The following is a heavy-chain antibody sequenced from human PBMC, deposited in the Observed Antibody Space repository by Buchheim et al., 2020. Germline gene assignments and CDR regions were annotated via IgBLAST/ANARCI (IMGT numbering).Heavy chain of an antibody. V-gene: IGHV3-23*01. Sequence: EVQLLESGGGLVQPGGSLRLSCAASGFTFSSYAMSWVRQAPGKGLGWASAIGGSGGTTYSADSVKGRLPTSRANSKTPGYLKMNSLRAEDTAVYYCAKGANIAAAGIGGNWFDPWGQGTL. CDR1: GFTFSSYA. CDR2: IGGSGGTT. J-gene: IGHJ5*02. CDR3: AKGANIAAAGIGGNWFDP. D-gene: IGHD6-13*01.